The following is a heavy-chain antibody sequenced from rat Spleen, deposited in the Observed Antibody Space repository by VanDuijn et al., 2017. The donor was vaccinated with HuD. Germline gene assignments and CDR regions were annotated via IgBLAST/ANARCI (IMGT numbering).Heavy chain of an antibody. V-gene: IGHV5-29*01. J-gene: IGHJ1*01. CDR2: ISSDGSDT. CDR1: GFTFSDYY. Sequence: EVQLVESDGGLVQPGRSLKLSCAASGFTFSDYYMAWVRQAPTTGLEWVATISSDGSDTYYRDSVKGRFTISRDDVKNTLYVQMDSLRSEDTATYYCARAGYLRDWYFDFWGPGTMVTVSS. D-gene: IGHD2-2*01. CDR3: ARAGYLRDWYFDF.